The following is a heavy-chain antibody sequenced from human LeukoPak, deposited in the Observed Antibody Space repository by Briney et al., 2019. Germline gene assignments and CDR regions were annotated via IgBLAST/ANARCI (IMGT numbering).Heavy chain of an antibody. CDR2: IYYSGST. J-gene: IGHJ4*02. Sequence: KASETLSLTCTVSGGSNSSGGYYWSWIRQHPGKGLEWIGYIYYSGSTYYNPSLKSRVTISVDTSKNQFSLKLSSVTAADTAVYYCALVDILTGYAIEDWGQGTLVTVSS. CDR3: ALVDILTGYAIED. D-gene: IGHD3-9*01. CDR1: GGSNSSGGYY. V-gene: IGHV4-31*03.